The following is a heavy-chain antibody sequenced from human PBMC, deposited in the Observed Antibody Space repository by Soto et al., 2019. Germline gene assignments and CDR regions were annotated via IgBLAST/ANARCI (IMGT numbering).Heavy chain of an antibody. Sequence: PGGSLRLSCAASGFSFSSYTMNWVRQAPGKGLEWVSSINNNSGRKYYADSVKGRFTISRDNSKNTLFLQMNSLRAEDTAVYFCAKDGDYEYFDYWGQGTQVTVSS. CDR2: INNNSGRK. D-gene: IGHD3-22*01. V-gene: IGHV3-23*01. CDR1: GFSFSSYT. CDR3: AKDGDYEYFDY. J-gene: IGHJ4*02.